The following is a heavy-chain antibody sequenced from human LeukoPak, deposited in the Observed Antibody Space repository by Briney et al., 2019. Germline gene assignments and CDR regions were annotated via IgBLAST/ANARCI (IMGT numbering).Heavy chain of an antibody. CDR2: IHLGGGT. CDR3: ARHGGYYFDY. J-gene: IGHJ4*02. D-gene: IGHD4-23*01. Sequence: SETLSLTCAVFGGSFSGYWSWIRQPPGKGLEWIGQIHLGGGTIYNPSLKGRVTISGDTSKNQFALKLSSVTAADTAVYYCARHGGYYFDYWGQGTLVTVSS. V-gene: IGHV4-34*01. CDR1: GGSFSGY.